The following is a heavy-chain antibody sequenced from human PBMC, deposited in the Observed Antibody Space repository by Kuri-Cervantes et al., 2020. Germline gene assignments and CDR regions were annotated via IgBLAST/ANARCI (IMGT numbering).Heavy chain of an antibody. Sequence: ASVKVSCKASGCTFTSYGISWVRQAPGQGLEWMGWISAYNGNTNYAQKLQGRVTMTTDTSTSTAYMELRSLRSDDTAVYYCARVDPGGWWGHYWGQGTLVTVSS. D-gene: IGHD2-15*01. J-gene: IGHJ4*02. V-gene: IGHV1-18*01. CDR2: ISAYNGNT. CDR3: ARVDPGGWWGHY. CDR1: GCTFTSYG.